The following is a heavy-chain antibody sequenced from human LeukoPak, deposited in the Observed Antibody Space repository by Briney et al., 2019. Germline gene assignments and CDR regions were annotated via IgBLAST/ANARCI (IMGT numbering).Heavy chain of an antibody. CDR1: GGTFSSYA. V-gene: IGHV1-69*04. J-gene: IGHJ4*02. CDR3: ATVKLSRSYYFDY. Sequence: ASVKVSCKASGGTFSSYAISWVRQAPGQGLEWMGRIIPILGIANYAQKFQGRVTITADKSTSTAYMELSSLRSEDTAVYYCATVKLSRSYYFDYWGQGTLVTVSS. CDR2: IIPILGIA. D-gene: IGHD1-14*01.